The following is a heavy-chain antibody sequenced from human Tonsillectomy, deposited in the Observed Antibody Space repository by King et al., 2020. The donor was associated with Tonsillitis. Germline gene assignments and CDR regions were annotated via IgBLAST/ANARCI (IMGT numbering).Heavy chain of an antibody. CDR1: GGSVSSGSYY. D-gene: IGHD3-10*01. CDR3: ARVDGSGYYYYYGMEV. V-gene: IGHV4-61*01. J-gene: IGHJ6*02. Sequence: VQLQESGPGLVKPSETLSLTCTVSGGSVSSGSYYWSWIRQPPGKGLEWIGYIYYSGSTNYNPSLKCRVTISVDTSKNQFSLKLSSVTAADTAVYYCARVDGSGYYYYYGMEVWGQGTTVTVSS. CDR2: IYYSGST.